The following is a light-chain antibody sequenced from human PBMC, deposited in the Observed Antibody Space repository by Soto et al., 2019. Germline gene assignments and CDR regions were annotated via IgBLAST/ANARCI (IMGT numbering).Light chain of an antibody. CDR2: SAS. J-gene: IGKJ1*01. Sequence: DIQLTQSPSSLSASVGDRVTITCRVSQGISSYLNWYRQKPGKVPKLLIYSASNLQSGVPSRFSGSGSGTDFTLTIRRLEPEDFAVYYCQQYGSSGTFGQGTKLDIK. CDR3: QQYGSSGT. CDR1: QGISSY. V-gene: IGKV1-27*01.